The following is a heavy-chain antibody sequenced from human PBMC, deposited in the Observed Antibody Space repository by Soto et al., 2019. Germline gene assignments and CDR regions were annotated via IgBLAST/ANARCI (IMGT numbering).Heavy chain of an antibody. J-gene: IGHJ5*02. D-gene: IGHD1-26*01. CDR3: ATQEVGGSYVYTFDP. Sequence: QLHLRESGPGLVKPSETLSLTCTVSGGSITSSSYYWGWIRQPPGKGLEWIGSIYYSGSTYYNPSLKTRVTIPVYTSTNQFSMQLSSVTAPDTAVYYCATQEVGGSYVYTFDPWGQGTLVTVSS. CDR2: IYYSGST. CDR1: GGSITSSSYY. V-gene: IGHV4-39*01.